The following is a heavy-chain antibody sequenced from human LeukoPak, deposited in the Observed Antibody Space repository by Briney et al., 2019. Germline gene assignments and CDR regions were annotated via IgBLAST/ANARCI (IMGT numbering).Heavy chain of an antibody. D-gene: IGHD3-3*01. CDR2: INPNSGGT. CDR1: GYTFTGYY. V-gene: IGHV1-2*02. CDR3: ATDLKYDFWSGQYYGMDV. J-gene: IGHJ6*02. Sequence: ASVKVSCKASGYTFTGYYMHWVRQAPGQGLEWMGWINPNSGGTNYAQKFQGRVTMTEDTSTDTAYMELSSLRSEDTAVYYCATDLKYDFWSGQYYGMDVWGQGTTVIVSS.